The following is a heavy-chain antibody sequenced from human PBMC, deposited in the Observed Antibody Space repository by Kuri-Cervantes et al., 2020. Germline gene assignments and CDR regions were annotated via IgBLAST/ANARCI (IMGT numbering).Heavy chain of an antibody. CDR2: ISYDGSNK. CDR3: ANLGGYCSGGTCYGAFDI. D-gene: IGHD2-15*01. Sequence: GGSLRLSCAASGFTFSSYAMHWVRQAPGKGLEWVAVISYDGSNKYYADSVKGRFTISRDNSKNTLYLQMNSLRAEDTAVYYCANLGGYCSGGTCYGAFDIWGQGTMVTVSS. J-gene: IGHJ3*02. CDR1: GFTFSSYA. V-gene: IGHV3-30-3*01.